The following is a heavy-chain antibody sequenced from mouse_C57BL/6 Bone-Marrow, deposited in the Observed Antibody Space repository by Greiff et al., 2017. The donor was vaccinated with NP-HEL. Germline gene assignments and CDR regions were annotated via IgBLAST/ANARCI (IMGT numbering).Heavy chain of an antibody. V-gene: IGHV7-3*01. CDR3: ARYTRGYYAMDY. Sequence: EVMLVESGGGLVQPGGSLSLSCAASGFTFTAYYMSWVRQPPGKALEWLGFIRNKANGYTTEYSASVKGRFTISRDNSQSILYLQMNALRAEDSATYYCARYTRGYYAMDYWGQGTSVTVSS. CDR1: GFTFTAYY. J-gene: IGHJ4*01. CDR2: IRNKANGYTT.